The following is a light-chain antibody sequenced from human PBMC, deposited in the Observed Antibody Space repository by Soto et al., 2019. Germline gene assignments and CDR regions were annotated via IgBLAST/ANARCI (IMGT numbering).Light chain of an antibody. V-gene: IGLV6-57*04. J-gene: IGLJ2*01. Sequence: NFRLTQPHSVSESPGKTLSISCTRSSGSIANNYVQWYQQRPGSAPTTVIYENNQRLSGVPDRFSGSTDGSSNSASLTISGLQTEDEADYYCQSYDSDVVVFGGGTKVTVL. CDR3: QSYDSDVVV. CDR1: SGSIANNY. CDR2: ENN.